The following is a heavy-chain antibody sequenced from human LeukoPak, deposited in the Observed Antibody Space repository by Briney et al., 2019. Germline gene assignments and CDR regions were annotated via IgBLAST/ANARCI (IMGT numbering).Heavy chain of an antibody. J-gene: IGHJ6*03. CDR1: GFPLASYA. Sequence: GGPLSLPCPASGFPLASYAMTWAGHAPGKRLEWVSALVGIGCSTSYADSVKGRFTISRDNSKNTLYLQMNSLRAEDTAVYYCASSSGYYYYYYMDVWGKGTTVTVSS. D-gene: IGHD6-19*01. CDR3: ASSSGYYYYYYMDV. CDR2: LVGIGCST. V-gene: IGHV3-23*01.